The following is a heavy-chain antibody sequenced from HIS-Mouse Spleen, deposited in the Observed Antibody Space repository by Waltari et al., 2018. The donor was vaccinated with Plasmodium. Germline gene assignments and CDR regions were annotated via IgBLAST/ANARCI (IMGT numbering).Heavy chain of an antibody. D-gene: IGHD6-13*01. CDR1: VSTFSSYW. Sequence: EVQLVESGGGLVQPGGSLRLSCAASVSTFSSYWMSWVRQAPGKGLEGVANIKQDGSEKYYVDSVKGRFTISRDNAKNSLYLQMNSLRAEDTAVYYCASSWYWYFDLWGRGTLVTVSS. V-gene: IGHV3-7*01. J-gene: IGHJ2*01. CDR2: IKQDGSEK. CDR3: ASSWYWYFDL.